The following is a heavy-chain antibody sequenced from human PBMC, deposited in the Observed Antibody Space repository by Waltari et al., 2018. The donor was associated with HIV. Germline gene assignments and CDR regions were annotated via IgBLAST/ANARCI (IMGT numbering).Heavy chain of an antibody. CDR1: GFTFSNAW. D-gene: IGHD3-9*01. J-gene: IGHJ6*02. Sequence: EVQLVESGGGLVKPGGSLRLSCAASGFTFSNAWMSWVRQAPGKGREWVGRIKSKTDGGKTDYAAPVKGRFTISRDDSKNTLYLQMNSLKTEDTAVYYCTTGMYYDILTGSYYYGMDVWGQGTTVTVSS. CDR3: TTGMYYDILTGSYYYGMDV. CDR2: IKSKTDGGKT. V-gene: IGHV3-15*01.